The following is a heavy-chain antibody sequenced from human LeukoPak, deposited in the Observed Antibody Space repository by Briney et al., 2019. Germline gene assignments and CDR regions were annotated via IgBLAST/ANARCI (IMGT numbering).Heavy chain of an antibody. D-gene: IGHD4-11*01. CDR2: IYYTGTV. J-gene: IGHJ4*02. Sequence: SETLSLTCTVSGGSFGTYYWSWIRRPPGKGLEWIGYIYYTGTVIYNPSLMSRVTMSVDTSKNQFSLNVEFLTAADTAVYFCARGTTGPQYFDSWGQGTLVTVSS. CDR3: ARGTTGPQYFDS. CDR1: GGSFGTYY. V-gene: IGHV4-59*01.